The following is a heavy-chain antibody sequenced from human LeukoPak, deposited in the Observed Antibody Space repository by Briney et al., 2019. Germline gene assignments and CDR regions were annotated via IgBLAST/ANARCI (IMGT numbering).Heavy chain of an antibody. J-gene: IGHJ4*02. CDR3: ARHEEYSYGYVY. CDR1: GGSISSYY. V-gene: IGHV4-59*08. CDR2: IYYSRST. D-gene: IGHD5-18*01. Sequence: SETLSLTCTVSGGSISSYYWSWIRQPPGKGLEWIGYIYYSRSTNYNPSLKSRVTISVDTSKNQFSLKLSSVTAADTAVYYCARHEEYSYGYVYWGQGTLVTVSS.